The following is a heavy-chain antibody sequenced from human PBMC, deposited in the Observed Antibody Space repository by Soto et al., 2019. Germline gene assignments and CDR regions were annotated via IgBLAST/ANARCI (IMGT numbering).Heavy chain of an antibody. V-gene: IGHV1-69*13. CDR3: AREGSSSPLSGPRRGYYGMDV. Sequence: SVKVSCKASEGTFSSYAISWVRQAPGQGLEWMGGIIPIFGTANYAQKFQGRVTITADESTSTAYMELSSLRSEDTAVYYCAREGSSSPLSGPRRGYYGMDVWGQGTTVTVSS. CDR2: IIPIFGTA. J-gene: IGHJ6*02. D-gene: IGHD6-6*01. CDR1: EGTFSSYA.